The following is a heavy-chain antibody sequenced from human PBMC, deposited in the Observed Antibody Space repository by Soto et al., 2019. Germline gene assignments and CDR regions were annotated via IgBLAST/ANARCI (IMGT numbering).Heavy chain of an antibody. CDR1: GGTFSSYA. CDR2: IIPIFGTA. V-gene: IGHV1-69*01. J-gene: IGHJ6*02. Sequence: QVQLVQSGAEVKKPGSSVKVSCEASGGTFSSYAISWVRQAPGQGLEWMGGIIPIFGTANYAQKFQGRVTITADESTSTADMELSSLRSEDTAVDYCSYCSSTSCPLDVWGQGTTVTVSS. CDR3: SYCSSTSCPLDV. D-gene: IGHD2-2*01.